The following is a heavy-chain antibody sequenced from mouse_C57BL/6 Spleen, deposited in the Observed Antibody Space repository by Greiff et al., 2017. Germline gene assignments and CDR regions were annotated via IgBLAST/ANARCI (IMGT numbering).Heavy chain of an antibody. Sequence: VQLQQSGPELVKPGASVKISCKASGYSFTDYNMNWVKQSNGKSLEWIGVINPNYGTTSYNLKFKGKATLTVDQSSSTAYMQLNSLTSEDSAVYYCARSGDYDPYYYAMDYWGQGTSVTVSS. CDR2: INPNYGTT. J-gene: IGHJ4*01. D-gene: IGHD2-4*01. V-gene: IGHV1-39*01. CDR3: ARSGDYDPYYYAMDY. CDR1: GYSFTDYN.